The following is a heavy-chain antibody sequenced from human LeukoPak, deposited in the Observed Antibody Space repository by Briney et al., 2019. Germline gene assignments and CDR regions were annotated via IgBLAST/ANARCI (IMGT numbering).Heavy chain of an antibody. Sequence: SVKVSCKASGGTFSSYAISWVRQAPGQGLGWMGGIIPIFGTANYAQKFQGRVTITADESTSTAYMELSSLRSEDTAVYYCARAPITMIVVDLGYYGMDVWGQGTTVTVSS. D-gene: IGHD3-22*01. J-gene: IGHJ6*02. CDR2: IIPIFGTA. V-gene: IGHV1-69*13. CDR1: GGTFSSYA. CDR3: ARAPITMIVVDLGYYGMDV.